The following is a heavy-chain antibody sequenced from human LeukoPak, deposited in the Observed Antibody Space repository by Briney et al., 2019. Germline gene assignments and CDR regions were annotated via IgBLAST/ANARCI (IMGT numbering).Heavy chain of an antibody. D-gene: IGHD3-22*01. CDR2: IIPICGTA. Sequence: SVTVSYMASGGTFNNYAISWVRQAPGQGLEWMGGIIPICGTAKYAKKLQGRVTVTADEATTTAYMEPSRLRSEDTAVYYCARGRDDYYDRSGPHWYFDLWGRGTLVIASS. CDR1: GGTFNNYA. V-gene: IGHV1-69*01. CDR3: ARGRDDYYDRSGPHWYFDL. J-gene: IGHJ2*01.